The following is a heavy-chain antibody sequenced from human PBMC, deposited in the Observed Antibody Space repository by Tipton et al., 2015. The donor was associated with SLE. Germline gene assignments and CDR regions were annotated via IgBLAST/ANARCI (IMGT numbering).Heavy chain of an antibody. CDR2: INWNGGST. CDR3: ARGYCSSTSCYGYFDY. Sequence: SLRLSCAASGFTFDDYGMSWVRQAPGKGLEWVSGINWNGGSTGYADSVKGRFTISRDNAKNSLYLQMNSLRAEDTASYYCARGYCSSTSCYGYFDYWGQGTLVTVSS. J-gene: IGHJ4*02. CDR1: GFTFDDYG. V-gene: IGHV3-20*04. D-gene: IGHD2-2*01.